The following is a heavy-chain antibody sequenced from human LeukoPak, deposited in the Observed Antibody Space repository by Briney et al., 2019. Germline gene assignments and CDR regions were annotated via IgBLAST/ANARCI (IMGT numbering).Heavy chain of an antibody. CDR3: ARDGFVVVAATNDY. V-gene: IGHV3-7*01. CDR2: IKQDGSEK. D-gene: IGHD2-15*01. Sequence: GGSLRLSCAASGFTFSTYWMSWVRQAPGKGLEWVANIKQDGSEKNYVDSVKGRFTISRDNAKNSLYLQVNSLRAEDTAVYYCARDGFVVVAATNDYWGQGTLVTVSS. J-gene: IGHJ4*02. CDR1: GFTFSTYW.